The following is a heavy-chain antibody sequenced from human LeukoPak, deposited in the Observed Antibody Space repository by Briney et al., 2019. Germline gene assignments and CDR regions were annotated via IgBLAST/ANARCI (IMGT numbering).Heavy chain of an antibody. CDR2: IYYSGST. CDR3: ATQEAYNWFDP. Sequence: SETLSLTCTVSGGSISSYYWGWIRQPPGKGLEWIGSIYYSGSTYYNPSLKSRVTISVDTSKNQFSLKLSSVTAADTAVYYCATQEAYNWFDPWGQGTLVTVSS. V-gene: IGHV4-39*01. J-gene: IGHJ5*02. CDR1: GGSISSYY.